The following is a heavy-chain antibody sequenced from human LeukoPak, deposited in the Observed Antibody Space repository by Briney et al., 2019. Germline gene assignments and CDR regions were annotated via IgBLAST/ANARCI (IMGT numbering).Heavy chain of an antibody. D-gene: IGHD5-24*01. CDR2: MKHDGSEY. J-gene: IGHJ4*02. CDR3: ARDRRDGYNLLDY. CDR1: GFTFSSYW. V-gene: IGHV3-7*01. Sequence: GGSLRLSCAASGFTFSSYWMSWVRQAPGKVLEWVANMKHDGSEYYYADSVKGRFTISRDHAKNALYLQMNNLRAEDTSVYYCARDRRDGYNLLDYWGQGTLVTVSS.